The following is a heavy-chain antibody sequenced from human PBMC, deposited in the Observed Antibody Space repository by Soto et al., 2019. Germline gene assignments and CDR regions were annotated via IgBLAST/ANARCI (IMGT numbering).Heavy chain of an antibody. CDR3: ARVEIATTKTPFDY. CDR1: GGSVSSGSYY. D-gene: IGHD1-1*01. J-gene: IGHJ4*02. V-gene: IGHV4-61*01. Sequence: SETLSLTCTVSGGSVSSGSYYWSLIQQPPGKGLEWIGYIYYSGSTNYNPSLKSRVTISVDTSKNQFSLKLSSVTAADTAVYYCARVEIATTKTPFDYWGQGTLVTVSS. CDR2: IYYSGST.